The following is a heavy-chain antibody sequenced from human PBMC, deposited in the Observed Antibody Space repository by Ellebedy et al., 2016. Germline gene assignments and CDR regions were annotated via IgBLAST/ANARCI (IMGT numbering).Heavy chain of an antibody. CDR3: ARVEVQYCTFNDY. V-gene: IGHV3-7*01. D-gene: IGHD2-8*01. CDR1: GFTFSSYW. J-gene: IGHJ4*02. Sequence: GESLKISXAASGFTFSSYWMSWVRQAPGKGLEWVANIKQDGSEKYYVDSVKGRFTISRDNAKNTLYLQMNSLRAEDTAVYYCARVEVQYCTFNDYWGQGTLVTVSS. CDR2: IKQDGSEK.